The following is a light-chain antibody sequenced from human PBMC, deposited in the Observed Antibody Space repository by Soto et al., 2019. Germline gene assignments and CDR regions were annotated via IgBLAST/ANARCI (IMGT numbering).Light chain of an antibody. CDR1: SSDVGSYNL. CDR3: CSYAGRICYVV. V-gene: IGLV2-23*01. CDR2: EGT. Sequence: QSVLTQPASVSGSPGQSITLSCTGTSSDVGSYNLVSWYQLHPGKAPKLMIYEGTKRPSGVSNRFSGSKSGSTASLTISGLQDEDEADYYCCSYAGRICYVVFGGGTKVSVL. J-gene: IGLJ2*01.